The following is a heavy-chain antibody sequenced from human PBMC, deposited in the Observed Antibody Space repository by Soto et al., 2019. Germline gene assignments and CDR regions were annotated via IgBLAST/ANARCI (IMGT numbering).Heavy chain of an antibody. V-gene: IGHV3-30*18. CDR3: AKGITIFGVVIIGRTSYGMDV. CDR1: GFTFSSYG. CDR2: ISYDGSNK. J-gene: IGHJ6*02. Sequence: GGSLRLSCAASGFTFSSYGMHWVRQAPGKGLEWVAVISYDGSNKYYADSVKGRFTISRDNSKNTLYLQMNSLRAEDTAVYYCAKGITIFGVVIIGRTSYGMDVWGQGTTVTVSS. D-gene: IGHD3-3*01.